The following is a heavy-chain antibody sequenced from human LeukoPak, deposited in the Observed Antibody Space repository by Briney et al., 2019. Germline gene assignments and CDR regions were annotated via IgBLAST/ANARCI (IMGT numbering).Heavy chain of an antibody. D-gene: IGHD4-11*01. V-gene: IGHV4-30-4*08. CDR3: PIQIYGNLYYYYY. J-gene: IGHJ4*02. CDR1: VGSISSGCHC. CDR2: IYYSGSS. Sequence: SQTLSLTCTASVGSISSGCHCWSWIRQPPGKGLEWIGYIYYSGSSYYIPSLKSRVTMSVDTSKNQFSLRLSSVTAADTAVYYCPIQIYGNLYYYYYWGQGTLVTVSS.